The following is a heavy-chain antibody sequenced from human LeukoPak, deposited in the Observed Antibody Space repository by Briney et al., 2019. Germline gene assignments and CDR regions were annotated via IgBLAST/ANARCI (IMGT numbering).Heavy chain of an antibody. V-gene: IGHV4-39*07. D-gene: IGHD3-16*01. CDR2: IFYSGST. CDR3: ARGEGELGLYYFDY. Sequence: SETLSLTCTVSGDSISSSTYYWGWIRQPPGKGLEWIGSIFYSGSTYYNPSLKSRVTISVDTSKNQFSLKLSSVTAADTAVYYCARGEGELGLYYFDYWGQGTLVTVSS. J-gene: IGHJ4*02. CDR1: GDSISSSTYY.